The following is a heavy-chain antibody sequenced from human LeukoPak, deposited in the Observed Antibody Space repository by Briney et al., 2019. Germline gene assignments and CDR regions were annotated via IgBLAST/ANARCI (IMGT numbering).Heavy chain of an antibody. D-gene: IGHD2-2*01. Sequence: SETLSLTCSVSGGSINSYYWGWIRQPPGKGLEWIGYIYYSGSSKYNPSLKSRVTISVDTSKNQLSLKLSSVTAADTAVYYCARARCSSTSCPMWAFDIWGQGTMVTVSS. CDR3: ARARCSSTSCPMWAFDI. V-gene: IGHV4-59*01. J-gene: IGHJ3*02. CDR1: GGSINSYY. CDR2: IYYSGSS.